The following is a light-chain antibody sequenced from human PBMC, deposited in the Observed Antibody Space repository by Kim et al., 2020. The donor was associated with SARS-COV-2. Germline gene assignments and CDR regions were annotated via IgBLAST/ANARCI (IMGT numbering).Light chain of an antibody. V-gene: IGKV1-33*01. J-gene: IGKJ5*01. CDR2: DGS. Sequence: GAAGDTGTIKGNASEDIRNYLNRDRQKPGKTPKLLIYDGSKMETGVPSRFSGSATRTDFTVTITSLQTEDIGKYYCQKNDEILMTFGEGTRMGIK. CDR1: EDIRNY. CDR3: QKNDEILMT.